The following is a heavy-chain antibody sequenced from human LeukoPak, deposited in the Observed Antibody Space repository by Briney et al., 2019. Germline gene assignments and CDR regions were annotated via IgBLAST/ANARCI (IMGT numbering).Heavy chain of an antibody. CDR2: IYPGDSDT. V-gene: IGHV5-51*01. J-gene: IGHJ3*02. CDR1: GYSFTSYW. Sequence: GESLKISCKGSGYSFTSYWIGWVRQMPGKGLEWMGIIYPGDSDTRYSPSFQGQVTISADKSINTAYLQWSSLKASDTAMYYCARHFARTDYYVSGISAFDIWGQGTMVTVSS. D-gene: IGHD3-10*01. CDR3: ARHFARTDYYVSGISAFDI.